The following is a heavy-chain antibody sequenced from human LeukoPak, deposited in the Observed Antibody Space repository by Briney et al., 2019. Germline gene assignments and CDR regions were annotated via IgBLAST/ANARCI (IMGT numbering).Heavy chain of an antibody. CDR2: VSFGSSYI. CDR3: ARASTEYAVTDGFDT. Sequence: PGGSLRLSCAASGFTFSDFAVSWVRQSPGKGLQWVSYVSFGSSYISYADSLKGRFTISRDDAKSSVYLEMTSLRAEDTAVYYCARASTEYAVTDGFDTWGPGTLVTVSS. J-gene: IGHJ5*02. V-gene: IGHV3-21*01. D-gene: IGHD4-17*01. CDR1: GFTFSDFA.